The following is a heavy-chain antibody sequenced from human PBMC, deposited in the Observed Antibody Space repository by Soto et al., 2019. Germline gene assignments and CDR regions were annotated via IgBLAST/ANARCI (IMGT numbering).Heavy chain of an antibody. CDR2: TYYRSKWYT. D-gene: IGHD2-15*01. J-gene: IGHJ6*02. CDR3: ARGWFASGMDV. V-gene: IGHV6-1*01. CDR1: GDSVSSNSAA. Sequence: QIQLQQSGPGLVKPSQTLSLTCAISGDSVSSNSAAWNWLRQSPSRGLEWLGRTYYRSKWYTNYALSVKSRTTINVDTSKNQFSLQLNSVTPEDTAVYFCARGWFASGMDVWGQGTTVTVSS.